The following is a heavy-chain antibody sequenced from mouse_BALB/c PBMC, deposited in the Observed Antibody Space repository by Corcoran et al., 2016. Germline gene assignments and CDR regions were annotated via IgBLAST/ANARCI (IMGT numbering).Heavy chain of an antibody. Sequence: EVQLQQSGPELVKPGASVKISCKASGYSFTGYYMHWVKQRHVKSLEWIGRINPYNGATSYNQNFKDKASLTVDKSSSTAYMELHSRTSEDSAVYYCARYYGSSFLYAMDYWGQGTSVTVSS. D-gene: IGHD1-1*01. CDR1: GYSFTGYY. CDR3: ARYYGSSFLYAMDY. V-gene: IGHV1-26*01. CDR2: INPYNGAT. J-gene: IGHJ4*01.